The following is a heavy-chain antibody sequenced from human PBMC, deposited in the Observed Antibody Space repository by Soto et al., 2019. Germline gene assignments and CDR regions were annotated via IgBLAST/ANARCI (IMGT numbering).Heavy chain of an antibody. J-gene: IGHJ4*02. CDR1: GYTFTSYG. D-gene: IGHD3-22*01. CDR2: ISAYNGNR. CDR3: ARDRLRGYDSSGFYS. V-gene: IGHV1-18*01. Sequence: GASVKVSCKASGYTFTSYGISWVRQAPGRGLEWMGWISAYNGNRNFAQKFEDRVTMTTATSTNTVFLELRSLNSDDTAIYYCARDRLRGYDSSGFYSWGQGTMVTVS.